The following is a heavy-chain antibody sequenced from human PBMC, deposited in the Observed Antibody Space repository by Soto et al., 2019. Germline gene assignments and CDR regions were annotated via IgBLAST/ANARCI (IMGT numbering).Heavy chain of an antibody. D-gene: IGHD6-19*01. J-gene: IGHJ4*02. CDR1: GFTFSSYA. V-gene: IGHV3-23*01. CDR2: ISGSVGST. CDR3: AKGDSSGWWAFDY. Sequence: GGSLRLSCAASGFTFSSYAMSWVRQAPGKGLEWVSAISGSVGSTYYADSVKGRFTISRDNSKNTLYLQMNSLRAEDTAVYYCAKGDSSGWWAFDYWGQGTLVTVSS.